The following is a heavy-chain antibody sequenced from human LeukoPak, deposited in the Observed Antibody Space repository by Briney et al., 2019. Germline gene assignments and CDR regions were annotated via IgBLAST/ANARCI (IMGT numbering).Heavy chain of an antibody. Sequence: SETLSLTCTVSGYSISSGYHWGWIRQPPGKGLEWIGSIYHSGSTYCNPSLKSRVTISVDTSKNQFSLKLSSVTAADTAVYYCARVETSQWFGELLHYFDYWGQGTLVTVSS. J-gene: IGHJ4*02. CDR2: IYHSGST. D-gene: IGHD3-10*01. CDR1: GYSISSGYH. V-gene: IGHV4-38-2*02. CDR3: ARVETSQWFGELLHYFDY.